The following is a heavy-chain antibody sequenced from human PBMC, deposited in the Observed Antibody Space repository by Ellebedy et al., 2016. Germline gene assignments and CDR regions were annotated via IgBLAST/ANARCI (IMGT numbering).Heavy chain of an antibody. CDR1: GFSISSSSYY. V-gene: IGHV4-39*01. J-gene: IGHJ5*02. D-gene: IGHD2-15*01. CDR2: IYYSGST. CDR3: ASDYCSGGSCYSTNWFDP. Sequence: SETLSLTCNVSGFSISSSSYYWGWIRQPPGKGLEWIGSIYYSGSTYYNPSLKSRVTISVDTSKNQFSLKLSSVTAADTAVYYCASDYCSGGSCYSTNWFDPWGQGTLVTVSS.